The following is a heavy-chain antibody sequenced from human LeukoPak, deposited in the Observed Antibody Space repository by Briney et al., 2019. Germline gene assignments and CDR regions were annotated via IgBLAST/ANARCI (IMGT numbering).Heavy chain of an antibody. V-gene: IGHV3-21*01. CDR3: ARGDPGLKAPA. CDR2: ISSSSSCI. Sequence: GGSLGLSCAASGFTFSSYSMNWVRQAPGKGLEWVSSISSSSSCIYYADSVKGRFTISRDNAKNSLYLQMNSLRAEDTAVYYCARGDPGLKAPAWGQGTLVTVSS. J-gene: IGHJ4*02. CDR1: GFTFSSYS. D-gene: IGHD1-14*01.